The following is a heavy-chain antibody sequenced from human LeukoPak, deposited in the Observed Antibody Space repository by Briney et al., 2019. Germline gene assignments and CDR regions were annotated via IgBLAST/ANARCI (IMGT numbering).Heavy chain of an antibody. CDR2: IYYSGST. CDR1: GGSISISSYY. CDR3: ARDPPYYYCSGSYANRMCAFDI. Sequence: SETLSLTCTVSGGSISISSYYWGWIRQPPGKGLEWIGSIYYSGSTYYNPSLKSRVTISVDTSKNQFSLKLSSVTAADTAVYYCARDPPYYYCSGSYANRMCAFDIWGQGTMVTVSS. D-gene: IGHD3-10*01. V-gene: IGHV4-39*07. J-gene: IGHJ3*02.